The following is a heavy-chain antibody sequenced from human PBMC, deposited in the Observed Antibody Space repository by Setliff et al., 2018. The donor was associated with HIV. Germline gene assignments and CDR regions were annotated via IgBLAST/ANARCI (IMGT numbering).Heavy chain of an antibody. J-gene: IGHJ6*02. CDR1: GFTFSTYS. V-gene: IGHV3-48*01. CDR2: ISSTSTTI. Sequence: AGGSLRLSCAASGFTFSTYSMSWVRQAPGKGLEWVSYISSTSTTIYYADSVKGRFTISRDNAKNSLYLQMNSLRAEDTAVYYCAREDQLLSGHYYYNGMDVWGQGTTVTVSS. CDR3: AREDQLLSGHYYYNGMDV. D-gene: IGHD2-2*01.